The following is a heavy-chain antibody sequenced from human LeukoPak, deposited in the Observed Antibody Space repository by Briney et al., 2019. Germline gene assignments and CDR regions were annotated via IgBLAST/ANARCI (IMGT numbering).Heavy chain of an antibody. Sequence: PGGSLRLSCAASGFTFSSYAMHWVRQAPGKGLEWVSVISYGGSNKYYADSVKGRFTISRDNSKNTLYLQMNSLRAEDTAVYYCARESGRGGRVATFYFDYWGQGTLVTVPS. D-gene: IGHD5-12*01. V-gene: IGHV3-30*04. J-gene: IGHJ4*02. CDR1: GFTFSSYA. CDR2: ISYGGSNK. CDR3: ARESGRGGRVATFYFDY.